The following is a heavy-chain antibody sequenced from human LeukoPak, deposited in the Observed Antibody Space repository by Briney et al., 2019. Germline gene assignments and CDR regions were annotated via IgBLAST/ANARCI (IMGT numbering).Heavy chain of an antibody. CDR2: IIPIFGTA. J-gene: IGHJ5*02. CDR1: GGTFSSYA. Sequence: SVKVACKASGGTFSSYAISWVRQAPGQGLEWMGGIIPIFGTANYAQKFQGRVTITADKSTSTAYMELSSLRSEDTAVYYCARALSYDILPGLPNWSDPWGQGTLVTVSS. V-gene: IGHV1-69*06. CDR3: ARALSYDILPGLPNWSDP. D-gene: IGHD3-9*01.